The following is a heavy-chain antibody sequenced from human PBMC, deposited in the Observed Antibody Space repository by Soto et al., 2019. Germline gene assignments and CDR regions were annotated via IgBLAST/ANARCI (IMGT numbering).Heavy chain of an antibody. CDR3: AHRPSDYIWGSYPT. D-gene: IGHD3-16*01. CDR2: ISWDGDK. Sequence: QITLKESGPTLVKPTQTLTLTCTFSGFSLSSSGVGVAWIRQPPGKPLEWLALISWDGDKYYSPSLKNRLSISKDTSENHVVLTLTNVDPVDTGTYFCAHRPSDYIWGSYPTWGQGTLVTVSS. CDR1: GFSLSSSGVG. J-gene: IGHJ5*02. V-gene: IGHV2-5*02.